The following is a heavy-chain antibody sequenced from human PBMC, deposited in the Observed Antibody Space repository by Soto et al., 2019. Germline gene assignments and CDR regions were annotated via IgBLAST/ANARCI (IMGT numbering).Heavy chain of an antibody. CDR2: IVGVSGET. Sequence: GASVKVSCKASGLTFTTYADNWVRQAPGRGLEWVGGIVGVSGETRYAQQFRDRVAVTADKATGTTYLDLSRLTSKDTAVYYCTILPQSGTYFKYDFWGQGTVVTVSS. CDR3: TILPQSGTYFKYDF. V-gene: IGHV1-69*06. CDR1: GLTFTTYA. D-gene: IGHD6-25*01. J-gene: IGHJ4*02.